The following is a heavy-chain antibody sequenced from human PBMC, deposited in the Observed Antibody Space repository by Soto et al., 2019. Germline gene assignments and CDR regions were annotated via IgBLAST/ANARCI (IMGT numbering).Heavy chain of an antibody. Sequence: GGSLRLSCAASGFTFSSYVMSWVRQAPGKGLEWVSTISGSGGSTYYADSVKGRFTISRDNSKNTLDLQMNSLRAEDTAIYYCAKGSRWAAVAGYYFDYWGLGTLVTVSS. CDR2: ISGSGGST. CDR1: GFTFSSYV. D-gene: IGHD6-19*01. CDR3: AKGSRWAAVAGYYFDY. V-gene: IGHV3-23*01. J-gene: IGHJ4*02.